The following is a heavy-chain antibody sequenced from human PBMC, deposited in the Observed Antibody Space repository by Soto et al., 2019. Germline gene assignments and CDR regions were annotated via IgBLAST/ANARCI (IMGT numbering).Heavy chain of an antibody. V-gene: IGHV3-23*01. CDR3: AKAVESLDSGSYYDPFYFDY. D-gene: IGHD1-26*01. CDR1: GFTFSSYA. J-gene: IGHJ4*02. Sequence: GGSLRLSCAASGFTFSSYAMSWVRQAPGKGLEWVSAISGSGGSTYYADSVKGRFTISRDNSKNTLYLQMNSLRAEDTAVYYCAKAVESLDSGSYYDPFYFDYWGQGTLVTVSS. CDR2: ISGSGGST.